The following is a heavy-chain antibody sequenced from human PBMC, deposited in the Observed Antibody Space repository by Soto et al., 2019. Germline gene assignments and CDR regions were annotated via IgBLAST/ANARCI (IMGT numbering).Heavy chain of an antibody. CDR3: ARTPMTTVTTPVAFDI. V-gene: IGHV4-31*03. Sequence: QVQLQESGPGLVKPSQTLSLTCTVSGGSISSGGYYWSWIRQHPGKGLEWIGYIYYSGSTYYNPSLKSRVTISVDTSKNQFSLKLSSVTAADTAVYYCARTPMTTVTTPVAFDIWGQGTMVTVSS. CDR2: IYYSGST. J-gene: IGHJ3*02. CDR1: GGSISSGGYY. D-gene: IGHD4-17*01.